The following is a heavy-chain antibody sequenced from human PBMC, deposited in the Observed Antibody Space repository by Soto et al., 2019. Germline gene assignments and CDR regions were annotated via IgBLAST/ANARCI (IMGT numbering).Heavy chain of an antibody. CDR3: ARHNYGSGSTYFDY. D-gene: IGHD3-10*01. CDR2: IYYSGST. CDR1: GGSISSYY. J-gene: IGHJ4*02. Sequence: QVQLQESGPGLVKPSETLSLTCTVSGGSISSYYWSWIRQPPGKGLDWLGYIYYSGSTNYNPSLKSRVTISVDTSKNHFSLKLNSMTAADTAVYYCARHNYGSGSTYFDYWGQGTLVTVSS. V-gene: IGHV4-59*08.